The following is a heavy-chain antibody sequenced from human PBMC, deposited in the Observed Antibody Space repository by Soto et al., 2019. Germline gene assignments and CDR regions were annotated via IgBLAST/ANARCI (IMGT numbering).Heavy chain of an antibody. J-gene: IGHJ6*03. D-gene: IGHD5-18*01. CDR3: ARVSPPYGYGNYYYYMDV. V-gene: IGHV1-8*01. CDR1: GYTFTSYD. Sequence: GASVKVSCKASGYTFTSYDINWVRQATGQGLEWMGWMNPNSGNTGYAQKFQGRVTMTRNTSISTAYMELSSLRSEDTAVYYCARVSPPYGYGNYYYYMDVWGKGTTVTVSS. CDR2: MNPNSGNT.